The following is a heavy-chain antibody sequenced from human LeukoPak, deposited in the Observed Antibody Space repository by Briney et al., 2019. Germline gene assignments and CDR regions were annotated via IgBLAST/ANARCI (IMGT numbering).Heavy chain of an antibody. D-gene: IGHD3-9*01. Sequence: PGGSLRLSCAASGFTFSNYGMHWVRQAPGKGLEWLTFISYDGSEYYADSVEGRFTISRDNSQNTLYLQMNSLRGEDTAVFYCAKESRTGYPPYYYGLDVWGKGTTVAVSS. V-gene: IGHV3-30*18. J-gene: IGHJ6*04. CDR1: GFTFSNYG. CDR3: AKESRTGYPPYYYGLDV. CDR2: ISYDGSE.